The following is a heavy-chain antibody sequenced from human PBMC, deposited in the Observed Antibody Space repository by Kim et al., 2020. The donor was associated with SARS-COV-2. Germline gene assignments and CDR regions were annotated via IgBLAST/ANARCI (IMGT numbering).Heavy chain of an antibody. CDR2: ISGGGGST. V-gene: IGHV3-23*01. J-gene: IGHJ4*02. D-gene: IGHD4-17*01. CDR3: AKGLGVTTETTGGDFFDS. CDR1: GFTFTNYT. Sequence: GGSLRLSCVASGFTFTNYTMNWVRQAPGKGLEWVSGISGGGGSTYYADSVKGRFIISRDSSKNTLYLQMNSLRVEDTAVYYCAKGLGVTTETTGGDFFDSCGQRTLV.